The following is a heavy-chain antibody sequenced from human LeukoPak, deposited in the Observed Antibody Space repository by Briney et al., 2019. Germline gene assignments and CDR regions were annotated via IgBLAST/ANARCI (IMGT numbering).Heavy chain of an antibody. CDR3: AKDPNGDYIGTFDI. D-gene: IGHD4-17*01. Sequence: PGGSLRLSCAASGFTVSSNYMTRVRQAPGKGLEWVSSISGSGGSTQYADSVQGRFTISRDNSKNTLYLQMNSLRAEDTAVYYCAKDPNGDYIGTFDIWGQGTMVTVSS. V-gene: IGHV3-23*01. J-gene: IGHJ3*02. CDR2: ISGSGGST. CDR1: GFTVSSNY.